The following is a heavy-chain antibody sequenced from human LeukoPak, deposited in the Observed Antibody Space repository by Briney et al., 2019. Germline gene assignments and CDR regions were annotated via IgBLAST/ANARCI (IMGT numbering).Heavy chain of an antibody. Sequence: SETLSLTCTVSGDSITTGIYSWGWIRQPPEKGLEWIGYIFHSGSPHYNPSLRSRVTISVDRSKNQFSLRLSSVTAADSAVYYCARHGGHYQSDDWGQGTLVTVSS. CDR1: GDSITTGIYS. CDR2: IFHSGSP. V-gene: IGHV4-30-2*01. J-gene: IGHJ4*02. D-gene: IGHD2-21*01. CDR3: ARHGGHYQSDD.